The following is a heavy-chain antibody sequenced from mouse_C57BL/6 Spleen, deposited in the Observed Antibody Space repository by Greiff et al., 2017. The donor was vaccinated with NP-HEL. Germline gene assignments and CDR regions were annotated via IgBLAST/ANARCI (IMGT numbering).Heavy chain of an antibody. Sequence: VQLQQSGAELVRPGTSVKVSCKASGYAFTNYLIEWVKQRPGQGLEWIGVINPGSGGTNYNEKFKGKATLTADKSSSTAYMQLSSLTSEDSAVYFCARWLLHAMDYWGQGTSVTVSS. CDR1: GYAFTNYL. CDR3: ARWLLHAMDY. V-gene: IGHV1-54*01. J-gene: IGHJ4*01. D-gene: IGHD2-3*01. CDR2: INPGSGGT.